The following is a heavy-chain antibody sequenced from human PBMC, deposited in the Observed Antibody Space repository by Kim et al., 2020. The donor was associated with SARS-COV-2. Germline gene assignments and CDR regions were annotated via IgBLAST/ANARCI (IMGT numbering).Heavy chain of an antibody. CDR3: AREGGGSYRPYGMDV. Sequence: QKFQGRGTITRDTSASTAYMELSSLRSEDTAVYYCAREGGGSYRPYGMDVWGQGTTVTVSS. D-gene: IGHD3-16*02. J-gene: IGHJ6*02. V-gene: IGHV1-3*01.